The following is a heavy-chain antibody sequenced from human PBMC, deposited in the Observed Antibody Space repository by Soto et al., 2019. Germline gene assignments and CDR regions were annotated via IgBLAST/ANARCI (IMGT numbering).Heavy chain of an antibody. CDR3: AKDRYLDHDSRGYLFDN. V-gene: IGHV3-23*01. D-gene: IGHD3-22*01. CDR1: GFTFNIYA. J-gene: IGHJ4*02. Sequence: EVQLLESGGDLIQPGGSLRLSCAASGFTFNIYAMTCVRKAPGKGLEWVSAISRYGDFTYYADSVEGRFTISRDNSKNTLYLQMNSMRVEYTAVYDCAKDRYLDHDSRGYLFDNWGQGTLVTVSS. CDR2: ISRYGDFT.